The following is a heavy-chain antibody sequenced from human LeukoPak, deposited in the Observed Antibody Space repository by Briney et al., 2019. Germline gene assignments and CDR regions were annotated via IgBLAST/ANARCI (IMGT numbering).Heavy chain of an antibody. CDR3: ARDGTSDGGGAFDY. CDR2: INPNSGGT. V-gene: IGHV1-2*02. Sequence: ASVKVSCKASGYTFTGYYMHWVRQAPGQGLEWMGWINPNSGGTNYAQKLQGRVTMTTDTSTSTAYMELRSLRSDDTAVYYCARDGTSDGGGAFDYWGQGTLVTVSS. CDR1: GYTFTGYY. D-gene: IGHD3-16*01. J-gene: IGHJ4*02.